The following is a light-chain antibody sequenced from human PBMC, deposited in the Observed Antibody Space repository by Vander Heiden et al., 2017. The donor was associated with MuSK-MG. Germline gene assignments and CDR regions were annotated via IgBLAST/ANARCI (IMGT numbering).Light chain of an antibody. CDR2: LAS. Sequence: IVVTQSPLSLPVTPGEPASISCRSSQSLLHHGKGKNHLDWYLPKPGQSPQLLIYLASTRASGVHDRFRGKGADTDVTRKISRGKAEDVGVYYCRQSLQKPRTFGQGTKLEIK. J-gene: IGKJ1*01. CDR1: QSLLHHGKGKNH. V-gene: IGKV2-28*01. CDR3: RQSLQKPRT.